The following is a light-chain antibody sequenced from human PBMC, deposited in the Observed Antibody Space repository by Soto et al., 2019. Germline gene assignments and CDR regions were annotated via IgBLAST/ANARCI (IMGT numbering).Light chain of an antibody. V-gene: IGLV4-69*01. CDR1: SGHSNYA. J-gene: IGLJ2*01. Sequence: PVLTQSPSASASLGASVKLTCTQSSGHSNYAIAWHQQQSEKGPRYLMKRNSDGSHSKGDGIPDRFSGSSSGAERYLTISSLQSEDEADYYCQTWGSGIVVFGGGTKLTVL. CDR3: QTWGSGIVV. CDR2: RNSDGSH.